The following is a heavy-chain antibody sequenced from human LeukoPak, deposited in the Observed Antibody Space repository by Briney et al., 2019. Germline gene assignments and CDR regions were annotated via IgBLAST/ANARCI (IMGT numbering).Heavy chain of an antibody. CDR3: AREAIAVALVYGMDI. J-gene: IGHJ6*02. CDR2: IYSGGTT. Sequence: GGSLRHSRAASGFTVGSNYMSWVRQAPGKGLEWVSVIYSGGTTYYADSVRGRLTISRDNSKNTLYLQLNSLRAEDTAVYYCAREAIAVALVYGMDIWGQGTTVTVSS. V-gene: IGHV3-66*01. CDR1: GFTVGSNY. D-gene: IGHD6-19*01.